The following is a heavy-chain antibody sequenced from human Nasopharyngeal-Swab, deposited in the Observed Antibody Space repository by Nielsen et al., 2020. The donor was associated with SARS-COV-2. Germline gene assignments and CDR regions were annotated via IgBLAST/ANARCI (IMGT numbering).Heavy chain of an antibody. CDR3: VKEGSDFDY. J-gene: IGHJ4*02. Sequence: SLKISCAASGFTFDDYAMHWVRQAPGKGLEWVSGISWNSGSIGYADSVKGRFTISRDNSKNTLYRQMNSLRAEDTAVYYCVKEGSDFDYWGQGTLVTVSS. CDR1: GFTFDDYA. D-gene: IGHD2-15*01. V-gene: IGHV3-9*01. CDR2: ISWNSGSI.